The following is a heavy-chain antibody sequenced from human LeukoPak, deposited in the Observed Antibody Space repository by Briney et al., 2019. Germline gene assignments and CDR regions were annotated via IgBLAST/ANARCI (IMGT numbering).Heavy chain of an antibody. CDR2: ISSSSSYI. V-gene: IGHV3-21*01. J-gene: IGHJ4*02. D-gene: IGHD3-3*01. CDR1: GFTFSSYS. CDR3: TRVSDTTIFGVIIGYYFDY. Sequence: GGSLRLSCAASGFTFSSYSMNWVRQAPGKGLEWVSSISSSSSYIYYADSVKGRFTISRDNAKNSLYLQMNSLRAEDTAVYYCTRVSDTTIFGVIIGYYFDYWGQGTLVTVSS.